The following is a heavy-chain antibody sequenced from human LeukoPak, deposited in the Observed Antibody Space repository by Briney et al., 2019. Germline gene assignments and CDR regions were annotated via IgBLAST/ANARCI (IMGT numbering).Heavy chain of an antibody. CDR1: EFALSTYW. V-gene: IGHV3-74*01. CDR3: VRGTSAWRGVDY. CDR2: ISPNGETT. Sequence: PGGSLRLSCAASEFALSTYWMHWVRQAPGKGLVWVTNISPNGETTYYADSVKGRFTISRDNAKNTLYLEMNSLRAEDTAIYYCVRGTSAWRGVDYWGQGTLVNVPS. D-gene: IGHD6-19*01. J-gene: IGHJ4*02.